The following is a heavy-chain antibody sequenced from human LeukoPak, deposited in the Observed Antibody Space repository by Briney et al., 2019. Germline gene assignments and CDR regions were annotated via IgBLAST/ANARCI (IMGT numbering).Heavy chain of an antibody. Sequence: GGSLRLSCAVSGFTFSSYAMSWVRQAPGKGLEWVSAISGSGGSTYYADSVKGRFTISRDNSKNTLYLQMNSLRAEDTAVYYCAKDFALWSYEFFSDYWGQGTLVTVSS. CDR3: AKDFALWSYEFFSDY. J-gene: IGHJ4*02. V-gene: IGHV3-23*01. CDR2: ISGSGGST. CDR1: GFTFSSYA. D-gene: IGHD3-16*01.